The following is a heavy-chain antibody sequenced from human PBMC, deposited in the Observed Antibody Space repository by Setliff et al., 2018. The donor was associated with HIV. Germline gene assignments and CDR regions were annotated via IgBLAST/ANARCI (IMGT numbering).Heavy chain of an antibody. CDR3: ARDRRTYYYDSSGYSPPLRAFDI. J-gene: IGHJ3*02. V-gene: IGHV4-39*07. Sequence: LSLTCTVSGGSISSSSYYWGWIRQPPGKGLEWIGSMYYSGSTYHNPSLKSRVTISADTSKNRFSLNLSSVTAADTAVYYCARDRRTYYYDSSGYSPPLRAFDIWGQGTMVTVSS. D-gene: IGHD3-22*01. CDR2: MYYSGST. CDR1: GGSISSSSYY.